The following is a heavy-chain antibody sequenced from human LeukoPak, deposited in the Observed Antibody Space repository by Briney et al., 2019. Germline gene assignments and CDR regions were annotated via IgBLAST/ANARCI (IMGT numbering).Heavy chain of an antibody. CDR3: ARAYYDYVWGSYRYYLDY. Sequence: SEPLSLTCTVSGGSFSGYYWSWLRQPPGKALEWLGEINHSGSTNYNPSLKSRVTISVDTSKNQFSLKPSSVTAADTAVYYCARAYYDYVWGSYRYYLDYWGQGTLVTVSS. CDR1: GGSFSGYY. J-gene: IGHJ4*02. CDR2: INHSGST. V-gene: IGHV4-34*01. D-gene: IGHD3-16*02.